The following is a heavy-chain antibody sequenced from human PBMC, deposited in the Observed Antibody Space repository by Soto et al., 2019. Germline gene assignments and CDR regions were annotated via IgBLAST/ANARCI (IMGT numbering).Heavy chain of an antibody. D-gene: IGHD6-13*01. J-gene: IGHJ6*02. CDR2: IYPADSDT. V-gene: IGHV5-51*01. CDR3: ARQRYRSSGQSFYHSYAMDV. CDR1: GYSFPSEW. Sequence: PGESLKISCKGSGYSFPSEWIGWVRQMPGKGLEWIGSIYPADSDTRYSPSFQGQVTISADKSIRTAYLEWSSLKASDTAMYYCARQRYRSSGQSFYHSYAMDVSGQGTKLSVA.